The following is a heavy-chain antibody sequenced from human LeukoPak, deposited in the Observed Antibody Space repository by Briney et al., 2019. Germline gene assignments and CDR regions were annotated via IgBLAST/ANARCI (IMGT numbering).Heavy chain of an antibody. J-gene: IGHJ6*02. CDR1: GGSISSGGYY. D-gene: IGHD6-13*01. CDR2: IYYSGST. V-gene: IGHV4-31*03. Sequence: SQTLSLTCTVSGGSISSGGYYWSWIRQHPGKGLEWIGCIYYSGSTYYNPSLKSRVTISVDTSKNQFSLKLSSVTAADTAVYYCARFGVAAAGRFNYYYYYGMDVWGQGTTVTVSS. CDR3: ARFGVAAAGRFNYYYYYGMDV.